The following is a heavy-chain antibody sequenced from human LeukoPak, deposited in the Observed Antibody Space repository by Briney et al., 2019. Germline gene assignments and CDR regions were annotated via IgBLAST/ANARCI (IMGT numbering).Heavy chain of an antibody. CDR2: IVGSSST. J-gene: IGHJ4*02. CDR3: AKDGGNWNDFDC. CDR1: GFTFSNFA. V-gene: IGHV3-21*01. Sequence: KAGGSLRLSCAASGFTFSNFAMTWVRQAPGKGLEWVSSIVGSSSTYYADSLKGRFTISRDNSKNTLYLQMNSLRAEDTAVYYCAKDGGNWNDFDCWGQGTLVTVSS. D-gene: IGHD1-1*01.